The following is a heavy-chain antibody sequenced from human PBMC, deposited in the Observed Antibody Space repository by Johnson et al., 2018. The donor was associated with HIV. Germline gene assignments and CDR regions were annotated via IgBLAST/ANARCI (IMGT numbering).Heavy chain of an antibody. CDR1: GFIFSSYA. V-gene: IGHV3-30*04. CDR3: ATCRVPAAMFDALDI. J-gene: IGHJ3*02. D-gene: IGHD2-2*01. CDR2: ISYDAGNK. Sequence: QVQLVESGGGVVQPGRSLRLSCAASGFIFSSYAMHWVRQAPGKGLEWVAGISYDAGNKYYADSVKGRFTISRDNSKNTLYLQMNSLRPEDTAVYYCATCRVPAAMFDALDIWGQGTMVTVSS.